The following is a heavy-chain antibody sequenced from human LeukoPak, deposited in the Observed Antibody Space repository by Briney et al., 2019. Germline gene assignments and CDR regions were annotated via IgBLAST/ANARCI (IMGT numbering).Heavy chain of an antibody. D-gene: IGHD2-2*01. V-gene: IGHV1-2*02. Sequence: GASVKASCKASGYTFTGYYMHWVRQAPGQGLEWMGWINPNSGGTNYAQKFQGRVTMTRDTSISTAYMELSRLRSDDTAVYYCASIYSSSSSCLDYFDYWGQGTLVTVSS. CDR2: INPNSGGT. CDR1: GYTFTGYY. CDR3: ASIYSSSSSCLDYFDY. J-gene: IGHJ4*02.